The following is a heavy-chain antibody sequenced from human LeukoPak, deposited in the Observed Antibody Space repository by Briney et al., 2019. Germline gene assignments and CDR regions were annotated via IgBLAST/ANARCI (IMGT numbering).Heavy chain of an antibody. CDR1: KFNFNSYG. Sequence: GGSLRLSCTTSKFNFNSYGMTWVRQAPGKGLEWVSSIRGSGGSTQYADSVKGRFTISRDNSKNTLYLQMNSLRAEDTAVYYCAKEGGKWELLGGGFDYWGQGTLVTVSS. D-gene: IGHD1-26*01. CDR2: IRGSGGST. CDR3: AKEGGKWELLGGGFDY. V-gene: IGHV3-23*01. J-gene: IGHJ4*02.